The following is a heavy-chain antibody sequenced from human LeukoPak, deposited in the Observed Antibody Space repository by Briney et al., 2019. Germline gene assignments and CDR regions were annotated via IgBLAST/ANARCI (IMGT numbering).Heavy chain of an antibody. V-gene: IGHV3-33*01. Sequence: SLTLSCPASEFSFSSYGMHWVRPPPAKGLEWVASLWYDGTNKHHADSVKGRFTISRDNSQSTLYLQMNSLRAEDTAVYFCARARNKYGNSGHSALDYWGQGTLVTVSS. D-gene: IGHD3-22*01. CDR1: EFSFSSYG. CDR2: LWYDGTNK. J-gene: IGHJ4*02. CDR3: ARARNKYGNSGHSALDY.